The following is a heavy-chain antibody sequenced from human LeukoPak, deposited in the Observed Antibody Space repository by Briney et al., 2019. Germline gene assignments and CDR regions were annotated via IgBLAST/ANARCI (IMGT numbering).Heavy chain of an antibody. V-gene: IGHV3-7*01. CDR3: ARDRRLRYFDFFDY. CDR2: IKQDGSEK. D-gene: IGHD3-9*01. J-gene: IGHJ4*02. CDR1: GFTFSSYW. Sequence: GGSLRLSCAASGFTFSSYWMSWVRQAPGKGLEWVANIKQDGSEKYYVDSVKGRFTISRDNAKNSLYLQMNSLRAEDTAVYYCARDRRLRYFDFFDYWGQGTLVTVSS.